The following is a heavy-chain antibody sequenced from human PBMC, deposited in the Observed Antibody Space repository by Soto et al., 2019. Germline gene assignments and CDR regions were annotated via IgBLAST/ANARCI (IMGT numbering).Heavy chain of an antibody. Sequence: QVQLVQSGGGVVQPGRSLRLSCAGSGFTFSSYGIHWVRQAPGKGLEWVALISYDGGNEKYTESVKDRFTISRDDYQNVAYLQISSLRTEDTAIYYCAKDRYSGTYPTDFDYWGQGSLVTVSS. J-gene: IGHJ4*02. CDR3: AKDRYSGTYPTDFDY. CDR1: GFTFSSYG. D-gene: IGHD1-26*01. V-gene: IGHV3-30*18. CDR2: ISYDGGNE.